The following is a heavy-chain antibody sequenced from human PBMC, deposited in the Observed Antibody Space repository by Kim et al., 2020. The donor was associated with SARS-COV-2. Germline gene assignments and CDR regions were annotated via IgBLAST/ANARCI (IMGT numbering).Heavy chain of an antibody. Sequence: GGSLRLSCAASGFTFSNYEMNWVRQAPGKGLEWVSYISSTGNTIYYADSVKGRFTISRDNAKNSLYLQMNSLRAEDTAVYYCARDDYTHYYDSSGYPRGNAFDICGQGTMVTVSS. J-gene: IGHJ3*02. V-gene: IGHV3-48*03. D-gene: IGHD3-22*01. CDR3: ARDDYTHYYDSSGYPRGNAFDI. CDR1: GFTFSNYE. CDR2: ISSTGNTI.